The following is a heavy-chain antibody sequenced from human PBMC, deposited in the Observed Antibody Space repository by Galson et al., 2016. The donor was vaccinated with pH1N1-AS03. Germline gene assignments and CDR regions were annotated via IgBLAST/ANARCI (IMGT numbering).Heavy chain of an antibody. CDR1: GFTFSNAW. CDR2: IKNRENGRTT. D-gene: IGHD4-17*01. V-gene: IGHV3-15*01. Sequence: SLRLSCAASGFTFSNAWMSWVRQAPGKGLEWVGLIKNRENGRTTDYAAPVKGRFTISRDDSKNTLYLQMNSLKTEDTAVYYCTTDDYGYYRGTGAGTNDAFDTRGQGTMVTVSS. CDR3: TTDDYGYYRGTGAGTNDAFDT. J-gene: IGHJ3*02.